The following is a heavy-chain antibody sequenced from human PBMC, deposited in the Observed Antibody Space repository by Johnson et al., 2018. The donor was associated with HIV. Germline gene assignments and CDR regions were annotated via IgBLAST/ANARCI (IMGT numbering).Heavy chain of an antibody. CDR3: ARSMRGAFDV. J-gene: IGHJ3*01. CDR2: INWNGGAT. D-gene: IGHD3-10*01. Sequence: EVQLVESGGGVVQPGGSLRLSCAASGFTFSSYWMSWVRQAPGKGLEWVSGINWNGGATGYADSVEGRFTISRDNSKNTLYLQMNSLRAEDTAVYYCARSMRGAFDVWGQGTMVTVSS. CDR1: GFTFSSYW. V-gene: IGHV3-23*04.